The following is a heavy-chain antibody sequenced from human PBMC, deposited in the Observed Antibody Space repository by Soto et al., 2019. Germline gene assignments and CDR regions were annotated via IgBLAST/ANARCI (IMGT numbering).Heavy chain of an antibody. V-gene: IGHV1-58*01. CDR2: LVGGSGNT. CDR3: AAQGSSTTSYYYGMDF. Sequence: SVKVSCKASGFTFTSSAVQWVRPARGQRLEWIGWLVGGSGNTNYAQKFQERVTITRAMSTRTAYMELSSLRSEDTAVYYCAAQGSSTTSYYYGMDFWAQGTTVTVSS. CDR1: GFTFTSSA. J-gene: IGHJ6*02. D-gene: IGHD6-6*01.